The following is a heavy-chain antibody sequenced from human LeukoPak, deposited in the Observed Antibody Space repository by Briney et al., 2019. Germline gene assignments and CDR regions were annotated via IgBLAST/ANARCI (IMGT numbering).Heavy chain of an antibody. D-gene: IGHD3-3*01. J-gene: IGHJ4*02. Sequence: GGSLRLSCAASGFTFSSYAMHWVRQAPGKGLEWVAVISYDGSNKYYADSVKGRFTISRDNSKNTLYLQMNSLRAEDTAVYYCAKDYPYDFWSGSYFDYWGQGTLVTVSS. CDR1: GFTFSSYA. CDR2: ISYDGSNK. V-gene: IGHV3-30-3*01. CDR3: AKDYPYDFWSGSYFDY.